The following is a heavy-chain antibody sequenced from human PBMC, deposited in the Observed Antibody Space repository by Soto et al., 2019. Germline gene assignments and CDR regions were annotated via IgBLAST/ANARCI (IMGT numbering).Heavy chain of an antibody. J-gene: IGHJ4*02. Sequence: QVQLQESGPGLVKPSETLSLTCSISGGSISDYQWSWIRQPPGKGLEWIGYIYYGGRTNYNPSLKSRATISLDTSTKQFSLSLRSGTSADSAVYYCASMSGLGEISPYFVYWGQGAQVSVSS. D-gene: IGHD3-16*02. CDR1: GGSISDYQ. CDR3: ASMSGLGEISPYFVY. V-gene: IGHV4-59*01. CDR2: IYYGGRT.